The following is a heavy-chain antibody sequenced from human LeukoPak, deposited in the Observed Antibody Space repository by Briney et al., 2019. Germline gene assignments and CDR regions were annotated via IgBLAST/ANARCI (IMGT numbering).Heavy chain of an antibody. CDR3: ARARIMRAFGGVTLDV. CDR2: IYTSGST. Sequence: SETLSLTCTVSGNSISSGDNYWSWIRQPAGKGLEWIGRIYTSGSTNYNPSLKSQVTISVDTSKNQFSLKLSSVTAADTAVYYCARARIMRAFGGVTLDVWGKGTTVTVSS. V-gene: IGHV4-61*02. D-gene: IGHD3-16*01. CDR1: GNSISSGDNY. J-gene: IGHJ6*04.